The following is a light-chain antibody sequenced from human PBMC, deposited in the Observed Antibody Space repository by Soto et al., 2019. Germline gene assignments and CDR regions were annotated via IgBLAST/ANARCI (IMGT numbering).Light chain of an antibody. V-gene: IGKV1-12*01. J-gene: IGKJ1*01. Sequence: DIQMTQSPSSVSASVGDTVTITCRASQDINSRLAWVQQQPGRPPKYVIQAATMLQSGFPSRFAGSGSGRDFTLTIHTLQPEDSATYYCLQVANFPRTFGQGTKVDIK. CDR1: QDINSR. CDR2: AAT. CDR3: LQVANFPRT.